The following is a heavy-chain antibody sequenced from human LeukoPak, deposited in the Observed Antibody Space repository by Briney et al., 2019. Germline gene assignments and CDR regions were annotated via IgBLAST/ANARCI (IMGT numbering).Heavy chain of an antibody. Sequence: ASVKVSCKASGYTFTSYGISWVRQAPGQGLEWMGGIIPIFGTANYAQKFQGRVTITADKSTSTAYMELSSLRSEDTAVYYCARSKWSVANSPFTNRIAAATGFDPWGQGTLVTVSS. CDR1: GYTFTSYG. V-gene: IGHV1-69*06. D-gene: IGHD6-13*01. CDR3: ARSKWSVANSPFTNRIAAATGFDP. J-gene: IGHJ5*02. CDR2: IIPIFGTA.